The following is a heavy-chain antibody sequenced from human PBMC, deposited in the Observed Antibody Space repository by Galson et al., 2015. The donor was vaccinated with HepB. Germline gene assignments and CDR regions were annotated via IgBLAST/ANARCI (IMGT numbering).Heavy chain of an antibody. V-gene: IGHV1-24*01. D-gene: IGHD4-23*01. Sequence: SVKVFCKVSGYTLTELSIHWVRQAPGRGLEWMGGFDPEDGEKIYAQKLQGRVTMTEDTSTDTAYMELSSLRSEDTAVYFCLTDTRGGNSGGFDCWGQGTLVTVSS. CDR3: LTDTRGGNSGGFDC. CDR2: FDPEDGEK. CDR1: GYTLTELS. J-gene: IGHJ4*02.